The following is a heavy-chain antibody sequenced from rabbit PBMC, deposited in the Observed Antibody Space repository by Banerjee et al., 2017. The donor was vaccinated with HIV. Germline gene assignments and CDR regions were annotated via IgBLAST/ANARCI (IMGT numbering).Heavy chain of an antibody. CDR3: ARDWGAYAGHGYATGWLDL. CDR2: IYSSNGDK. Sequence: QEQLEESGGDLVKPEGSLTLTCTASGFSFSKKYVMCWVRQAPGKGLELIACIYSSNGDKWYASWVNGRFTISRSTRLNTVDLKMTSLTVADTATYFCARDWGAYAGHGYATGWLDLWGPGTLVTVS. J-gene: IGHJ5*01. CDR1: GFSFSKKYV. V-gene: IGHV1S43*01. D-gene: IGHD6-1*01.